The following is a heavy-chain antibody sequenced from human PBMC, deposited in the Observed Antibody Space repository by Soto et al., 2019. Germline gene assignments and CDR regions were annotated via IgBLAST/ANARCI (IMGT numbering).Heavy chain of an antibody. CDR1: GDSIGRGNKY. CDR3: ARVPYPLDFHYAMDV. Sequence: ETLSLTCTVSGDSIGRGNKYWSWIRQAPGKGLEWIGYIFSSGTTYYNPSLKSRLTMSLDTSQNQFALKLNSVTAADTAVYFCARVPYPLDFHYAMDVWGPGTRVTLSS. CDR2: IFSSGTT. D-gene: IGHD2-2*01. J-gene: IGHJ6*02. V-gene: IGHV4-30-4*02.